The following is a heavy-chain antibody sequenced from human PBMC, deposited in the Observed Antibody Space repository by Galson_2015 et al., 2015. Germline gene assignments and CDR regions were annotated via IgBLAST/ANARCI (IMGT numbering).Heavy chain of an antibody. CDR1: GFTFSSYS. CDR2: ISNSSRYI. Sequence: SLRLSCAASGFTFSSYSLYWVRQAPGEGLVWVLSISNSSRYINYADSVKGRFTISRDNTKNSLYLQMNSLRAEDTAVYYCAREPGGSRDGYNDAFHIWGQGTMVTVSS. J-gene: IGHJ3*02. CDR3: AREPGGSRDGYNDAFHI. D-gene: IGHD5-24*01. V-gene: IGHV3-21*01.